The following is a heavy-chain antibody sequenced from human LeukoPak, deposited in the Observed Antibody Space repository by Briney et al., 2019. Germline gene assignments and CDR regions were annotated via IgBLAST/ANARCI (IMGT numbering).Heavy chain of an antibody. CDR2: MSNDGSKK. Sequence: GKSLRLSCAASGFTFSSHAMPWVRQAPGKGLGWVAIMSNDGSKKFYADSLKGRFTISRDNSKNTLYLQMNSLRSEDTAVYFCARDGSVLRFLEWLFFLDYWGQGTLVTVSS. V-gene: IGHV3-30*01. CDR3: ARDGSVLRFLEWLFFLDY. D-gene: IGHD3-3*01. CDR1: GFTFSSHA. J-gene: IGHJ4*02.